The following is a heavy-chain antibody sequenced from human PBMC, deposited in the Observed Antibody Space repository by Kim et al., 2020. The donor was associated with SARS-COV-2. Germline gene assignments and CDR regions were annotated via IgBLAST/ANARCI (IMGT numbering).Heavy chain of an antibody. V-gene: IGHV3-30*18. CDR3: AKDKGAVDSSSGGCDY. CDR1: GFTFSSYG. CDR2: ISYDGSNK. D-gene: IGHD6-6*01. J-gene: IGHJ4*01. Sequence: GGSLRLSCAASGFTFSSYGMHWVRQAPGKGLEWVAVISYDGSNKYYADSVKGRFTISRDNSKNTLYLQMNSLRAEDTAVYYCAKDKGAVDSSSGGCDYWG.